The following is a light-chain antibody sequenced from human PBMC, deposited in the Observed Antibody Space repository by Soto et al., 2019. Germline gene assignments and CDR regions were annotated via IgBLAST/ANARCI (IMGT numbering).Light chain of an antibody. CDR3: QHYNSYSEA. V-gene: IGKV1-5*03. CDR2: KAS. J-gene: IGKJ1*01. Sequence: DIQMTQSPSTLSGSVGXXXXXXXXASQTISSWLAWYQQKPGKAPKLLIYKASTLKSGVPSRFSGSGSGTEFTLTISSLQPDDFATYYCQHYNSYSEAFGQGAKADIK. CDR1: QTISSW.